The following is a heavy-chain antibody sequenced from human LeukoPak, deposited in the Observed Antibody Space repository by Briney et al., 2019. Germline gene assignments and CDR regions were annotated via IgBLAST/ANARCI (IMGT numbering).Heavy chain of an antibody. J-gene: IGHJ5*02. CDR1: GFTFSSYG. CDR3: ARVAPPFGVVPNWFDP. V-gene: IGHV3-23*01. D-gene: IGHD3-3*01. CDR2: ISGSGGST. Sequence: PGGSLRLSCAASGFTFSSYGMTWVRQAPGKGLEWVSGISGSGGSTYYEDSVKGRFTISRDNSKNTLYLQMNSLRAEDTAVYYCARVAPPFGVVPNWFDPWGQGTLVTVSS.